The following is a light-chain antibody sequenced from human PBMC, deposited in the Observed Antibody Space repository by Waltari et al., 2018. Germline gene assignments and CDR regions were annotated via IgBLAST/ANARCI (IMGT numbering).Light chain of an antibody. CDR1: ALPKQY. V-gene: IGLV3-25*03. Sequence: SYELTQPPSVSVSPGQTARVTCPGDALPKQYAYWYPQKPGQAPLLVIYKDSERPSGIPERFSGSSSGTTVTLTISGVKAEDEADYYCQSADSSGTYWLFGGGTTLTVL. CDR2: KDS. CDR3: QSADSSGTYWL. J-gene: IGLJ3*02.